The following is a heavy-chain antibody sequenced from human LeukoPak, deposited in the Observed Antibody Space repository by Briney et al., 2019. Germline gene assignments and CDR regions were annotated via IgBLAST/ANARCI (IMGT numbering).Heavy chain of an antibody. J-gene: IGHJ6*03. V-gene: IGHV3-48*04. CDR1: GFTFSSYS. D-gene: IGHD2-2*01. CDR3: ARDGRVVVVPAASHMDV. CDR2: ISSSSSTI. Sequence: GGSLRLSCAASGFTFSSYSMNWVRQAPGKGLEWVSYISSSSSTIYYADSVKGRFTISRDNAKNSLYLQINSLRAEDTAVYYCARDGRVVVVPAASHMDVWGKGTTVTVSS.